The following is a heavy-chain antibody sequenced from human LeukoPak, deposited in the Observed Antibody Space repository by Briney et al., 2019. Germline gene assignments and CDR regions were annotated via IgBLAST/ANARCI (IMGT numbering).Heavy chain of an antibody. V-gene: IGHV4-39*01. CDR1: GGSISSSSYY. CDR3: ARQFQQLVFIDY. D-gene: IGHD6-13*01. J-gene: IGHJ4*02. Sequence: SETLSLTCTVSGGSISSSSYYWGWIRQPPGKGLEWIGSIYYSGSTYYNPSLKSRVTISVDTSKNQFSLKLSSVTAADTSVYYCARQFQQLVFIDYWGQGTLVTVSS. CDR2: IYYSGST.